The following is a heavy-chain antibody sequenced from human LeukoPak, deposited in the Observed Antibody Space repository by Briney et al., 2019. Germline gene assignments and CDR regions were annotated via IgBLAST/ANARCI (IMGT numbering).Heavy chain of an antibody. J-gene: IGHJ4*02. CDR1: GYSISGGYY. D-gene: IGHD3-22*01. V-gene: IGHV4-38-2*01. CDR3: ARLVIPGDSGFSY. Sequence: PSETLSLTCAVSGYSISGGYYWGWIRQPPGKGLEWIGNIYHSGSTYYKPSLKSRVTISVDTSKNQFSLKLNSVTAADTAVYYCARLVIPGDSGFSYWGQGTLVTVSS. CDR2: IYHSGST.